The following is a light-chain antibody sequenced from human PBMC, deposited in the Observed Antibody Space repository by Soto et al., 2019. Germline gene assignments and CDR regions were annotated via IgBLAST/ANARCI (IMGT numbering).Light chain of an antibody. Sequence: DIQMTQSPSSVSASVGDRVTISCRASQGISSWLAWYQQKPGKAPSLLIYSASTLYSGVPLRFSGSGSGIDFTLTISSLQPEDFATYYCQQTNSFPLTFGPGTKVDIK. CDR3: QQTNSFPLT. CDR1: QGISSW. J-gene: IGKJ3*01. CDR2: SAS. V-gene: IGKV1-12*01.